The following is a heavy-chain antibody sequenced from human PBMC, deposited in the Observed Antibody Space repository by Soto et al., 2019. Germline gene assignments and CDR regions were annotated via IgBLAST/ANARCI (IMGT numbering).Heavy chain of an antibody. J-gene: IGHJ6*02. CDR3: ARLYFYDGLVVPLSQGMDV. CDR1: GYTFTSYC. CDR2: IYPRDSVT. Sequence: GESLKISCRGFGYTFTSYCIAWVRQMPGKGLEWMGIIYPRDSVTRYSPSFQGLVTISAEKSISTAYLRWSSLKASDTAMYYCARLYFYDGLVVPLSQGMDVWGQGTTVTVSS. D-gene: IGHD3-22*01. V-gene: IGHV5-51*01.